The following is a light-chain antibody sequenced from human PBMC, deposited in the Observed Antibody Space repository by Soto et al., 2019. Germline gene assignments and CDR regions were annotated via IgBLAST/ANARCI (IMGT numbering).Light chain of an antibody. CDR2: DVS. CDR1: SSDVGGYNF. Sequence: QSVLTQPASVSGSPGQSITISCTGTSSDVGGYNFVSWYQQHPGKAPKLMIHDVSDRTSGVSNRFSGSKSGNTASLTISGLQAEDEADYYCRSSTSISTVVFGGGTKLTVL. V-gene: IGLV2-14*03. J-gene: IGLJ3*02. CDR3: RSSTSISTVV.